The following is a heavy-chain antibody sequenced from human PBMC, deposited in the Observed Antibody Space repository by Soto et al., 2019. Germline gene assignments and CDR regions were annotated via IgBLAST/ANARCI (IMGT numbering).Heavy chain of an antibody. CDR3: SKNSTVKIRVGFDY. V-gene: IGHV3-23*01. D-gene: IGHD3-16*01. CDR1: GFTFATYT. CDR2: ITGSDGRT. Sequence: EVQLLESGGGLVQPGGSLRLSCAASGFTFATYTMSWVRQTPGKGLEWVSAITGSDGRTYYADSVKGRFPISRDKSKNTLYLQMNPLGAEAEAVYYCSKNSTVKIRVGFDYWAQGTLVTVST. J-gene: IGHJ4*02.